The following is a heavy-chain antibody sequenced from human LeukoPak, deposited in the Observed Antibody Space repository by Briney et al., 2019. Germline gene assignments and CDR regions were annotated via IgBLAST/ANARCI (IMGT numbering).Heavy chain of an antibody. Sequence: SETLSLTCTVSGGSISSYYWSWIRQPPGKGLEWIGYIYYSGSTYNNPSLKSRVTISVDTSKNQFSLKLSSVTAADTAVYYCARAQGYSSPMYYFDYWGQGTLVTVSS. CDR1: GGSISSYY. D-gene: IGHD6-19*01. V-gene: IGHV4-59*12. CDR2: IYYSGST. CDR3: ARAQGYSSPMYYFDY. J-gene: IGHJ4*02.